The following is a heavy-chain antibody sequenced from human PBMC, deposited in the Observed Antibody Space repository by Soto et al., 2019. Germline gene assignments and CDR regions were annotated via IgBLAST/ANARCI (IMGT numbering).Heavy chain of an antibody. CDR1: GGSFSCYY. Sequence: SETLSLTCAVYGGSFSCYYWSWIRQPPGKGLEWIGEINHSGSTNYNPSLKSRVTISVDTSKNQFSLKLSSVTAADTAVYYCARGGCSGGSCLLYYYYGMDVWGQGTTVTVSS. V-gene: IGHV4-34*01. CDR2: INHSGST. D-gene: IGHD2-15*01. J-gene: IGHJ6*02. CDR3: ARGGCSGGSCLLYYYYGMDV.